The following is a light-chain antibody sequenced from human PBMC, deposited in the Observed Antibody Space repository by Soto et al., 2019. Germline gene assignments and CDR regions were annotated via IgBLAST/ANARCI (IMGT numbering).Light chain of an antibody. Sequence: EIVLTQSPGTLSLSPGERATLSCRASQSVSSSYLAWYQQKPGQAPRLLIYGASSRATGIPERFSGSGSGTDFTITISSLEPEDFAVYYCQQYGSSPPRTFGQGTKLEIK. CDR2: GAS. CDR3: QQYGSSPPRT. V-gene: IGKV3-20*01. CDR1: QSVSSSY. J-gene: IGKJ1*01.